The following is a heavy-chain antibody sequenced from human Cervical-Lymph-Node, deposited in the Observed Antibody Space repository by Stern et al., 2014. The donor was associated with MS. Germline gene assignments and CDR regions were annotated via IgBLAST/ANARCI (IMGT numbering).Heavy chain of an antibody. V-gene: IGHV5-51*04. CDR2: IYPADTDL. CDR3: ARHPPRRKWDDPNYGMDV. Sequence: VQLVESGAEVKKPGESLKISCKGSGYTFTNNWIAWVRQMPGKGLEWMGIIYPADTDLTHSPSLQGQVPLAPDRPIGPASRQGNSLKAPDSAVYYWARHPPRRKWDDPNYGMDVWGQGTTVTVSS. J-gene: IGHJ6*02. CDR1: GYTFTNNW. D-gene: IGHD1-1*01.